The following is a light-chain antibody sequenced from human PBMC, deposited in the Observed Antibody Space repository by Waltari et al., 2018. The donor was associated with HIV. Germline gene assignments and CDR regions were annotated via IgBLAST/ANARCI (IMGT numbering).Light chain of an antibody. J-gene: IGLJ1*01. CDR1: SSDVGGYTY. CDR3: SSYAGRNNYV. Sequence: QSALTQPPSASGSPGQSVTISCTGTSSDVGGYTYVSWYQQHPGKAPKRMIYEVSKRPSGVPDRFSGSKSGNTASLTVSGLQAEDEADYYCSSYAGRNNYVFGTGTKVTVL. V-gene: IGLV2-8*01. CDR2: EVS.